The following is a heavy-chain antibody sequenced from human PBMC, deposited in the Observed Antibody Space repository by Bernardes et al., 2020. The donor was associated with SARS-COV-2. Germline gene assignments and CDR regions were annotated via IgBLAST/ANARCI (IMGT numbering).Heavy chain of an antibody. CDR2: VFYDGST. CDR1: GDAVSRASYD. V-gene: IGHV4-39*01. CDR3: TRGVEISGEVVLYYYGLDV. Sequence: SETLSRTCADSGDAVSRASYDWGWKREQPGKGLEWIGSVFYDGSTHYSPSLQSRVTISVEMSKNQFSLKLSSVTAADTAVYYCTRGVEISGEVVLYYYGLDVCGQGTTVIVSS. D-gene: IGHD3-3*01. J-gene: IGHJ6*02.